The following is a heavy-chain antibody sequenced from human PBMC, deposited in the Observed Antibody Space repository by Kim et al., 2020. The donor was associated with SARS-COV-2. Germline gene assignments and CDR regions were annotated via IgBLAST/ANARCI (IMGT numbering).Heavy chain of an antibody. CDR2: IYYSGST. V-gene: IGHV4-31*03. Sequence: SETLSLTCTVSGGSISSGGYYWSWIRQHPGKGLEWIGYIYYSGSTYYNPSLKSRVTISVDTSKNQFSLKLSSVTAADTAVYYCASTGFSSPLRNYYYYYGMDVWGQGTTVTVSS. J-gene: IGHJ6*02. D-gene: IGHD6-13*01. CDR3: ASTGFSSPLRNYYYYYGMDV. CDR1: GGSISSGGYY.